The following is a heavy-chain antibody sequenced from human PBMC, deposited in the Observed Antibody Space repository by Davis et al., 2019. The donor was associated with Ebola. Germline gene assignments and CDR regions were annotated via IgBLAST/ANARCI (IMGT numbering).Heavy chain of an antibody. J-gene: IGHJ6*04. CDR3: ARAQTTSYYGMDV. V-gene: IGHV4-59*01. CDR2: IYYSGST. Sequence: SETLSLTCTVSGGSISSYYWSWIRQPPGKGLEWIGYIYYSGSTNYNPSLKSRVTISVDTSKNQFSLKLSSVTAADTAVYYCARAQTTSYYGMDVWGKGTTVTVSS. CDR1: GGSISSYY. D-gene: IGHD2/OR15-2a*01.